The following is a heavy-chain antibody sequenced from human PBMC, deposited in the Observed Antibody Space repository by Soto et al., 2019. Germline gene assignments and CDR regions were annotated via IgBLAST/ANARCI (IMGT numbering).Heavy chain of an antibody. V-gene: IGHV5-51*01. CDR3: ARRTGTLGGSYYFDY. CDR2: IYPGDSDT. J-gene: IGHJ4*02. Sequence: GESLKISCKGSGYSFTSYWIGWVRQMPGKGLEWMGIIYPGDSDTRYSPSFQGQVTISADKSISTAYLQWSSLKASDTAMYYCARRTGTLGGSYYFDYWGQGTLVTVSS. CDR1: GYSFTSYW. D-gene: IGHD1-1*01.